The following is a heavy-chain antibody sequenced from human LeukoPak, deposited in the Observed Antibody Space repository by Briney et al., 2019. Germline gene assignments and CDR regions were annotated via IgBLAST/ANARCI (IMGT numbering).Heavy chain of an antibody. CDR1: GFTFDDYT. CDR2: ISWDGGNT. Sequence: GGSLRLSCAASGFTFDDYTMHWVRQAPGKGLEWVSLISWDGGNTFYADSVKGRFTISRDNSKNSLYLQMNSLRTEDTALYYCAKGYRIVSGSLDYWGQGTLVTVSS. D-gene: IGHD3-10*01. V-gene: IGHV3-43*01. CDR3: AKGYRIVSGSLDY. J-gene: IGHJ4*02.